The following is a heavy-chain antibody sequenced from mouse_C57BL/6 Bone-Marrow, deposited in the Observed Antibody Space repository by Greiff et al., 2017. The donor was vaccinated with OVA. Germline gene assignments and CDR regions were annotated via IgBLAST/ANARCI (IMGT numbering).Heavy chain of an antibody. CDR3: PEILRGYFDV. CDR1: GFTFSNYW. D-gene: IGHD1-1*01. Sequence: DVKLVESGGGLVQPGGSMKLSCVASGFTFSNYWMNWVRQSPEKGLEWVAQIRLKSDNYATHYAESVKGRFTISRDDSKSSVYLQMNNLRAEDTGIYYCPEILRGYFDVWGTGTTVTVSS. V-gene: IGHV6-3*01. J-gene: IGHJ1*03. CDR2: IRLKSDNYAT.